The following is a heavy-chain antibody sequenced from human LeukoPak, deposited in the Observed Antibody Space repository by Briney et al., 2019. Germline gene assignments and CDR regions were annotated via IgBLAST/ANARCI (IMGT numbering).Heavy chain of an antibody. CDR1: GGSISSYY. J-gene: IGHJ6*02. D-gene: IGHD2/OR15-2a*01. V-gene: IGHV4-59*01. CDR3: ARDPSMADYYYYGMDV. Sequence: PSEALSLTCTVSGGSISSYYWSWIRQPPGKGLEWIGYIYYSGSTNYNPSLKSRVTISVDTSKNQFSLKLSSVTAADTAVYYCARDPSMADYYYYGMDVWGQGTTVTVSS. CDR2: IYYSGST.